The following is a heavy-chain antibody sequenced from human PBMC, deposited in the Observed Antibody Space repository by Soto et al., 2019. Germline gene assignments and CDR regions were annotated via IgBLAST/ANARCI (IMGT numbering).Heavy chain of an antibody. CDR3: ARGANYYYCHGIDV. Sequence: QVQLQESGPGLVKPSETLSLTCSVSGGSVNDYYWSWVRQPPGKGLEWIGFVYYIGSTNYNPSLKRRVTISVDTSKNQCSLKLRSVNAADTAVYYCARGANYYYCHGIDVWGQGTTVTVSS. CDR1: GGSVNDYY. J-gene: IGHJ6*02. V-gene: IGHV4-59*02. D-gene: IGHD1-26*01. CDR2: VYYIGST.